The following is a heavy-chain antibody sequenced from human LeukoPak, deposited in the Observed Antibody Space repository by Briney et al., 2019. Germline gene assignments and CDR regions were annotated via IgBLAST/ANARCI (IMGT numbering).Heavy chain of an antibody. CDR2: IKQDGSEK. Sequence: GGSLRLSCVASGFSLSSFWMNWVRQAPGKGLEWVANIKQDGSEKYYVDSVKGRFTISRDNAKNSLFLQMNSLRAEDTAVYYCARRGNRLAGAGTDYWGQGTLVTVSS. CDR1: GFSLSSFW. D-gene: IGHD6-13*01. CDR3: ARRGNRLAGAGTDY. V-gene: IGHV3-7*03. J-gene: IGHJ4*02.